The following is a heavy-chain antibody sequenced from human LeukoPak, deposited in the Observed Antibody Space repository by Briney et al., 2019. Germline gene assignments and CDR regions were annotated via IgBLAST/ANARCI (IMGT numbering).Heavy chain of an antibody. CDR1: GFTFDDYA. CDR3: AKVLSGSYYGGVDY. V-gene: IGHV3-9*01. J-gene: IGHJ4*02. CDR2: ISWNSGSI. D-gene: IGHD1-26*01. Sequence: QFGGSLRLSCAASGFTFDDYAMHWVRQAPGKGLEWVSGISWNSGSIGYADSVKGRFTISRDNAKNSLYLQMNSLRAEDTALYYCAKVLSGSYYGGVDYWGQGTLVTVSS.